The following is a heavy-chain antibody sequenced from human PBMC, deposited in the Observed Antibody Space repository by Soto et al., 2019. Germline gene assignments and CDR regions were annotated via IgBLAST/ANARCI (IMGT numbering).Heavy chain of an antibody. CDR1: GFTFSSYG. Sequence: QPGGSLRLSCAASGFTFSSYGMHWVRQAPGKGLEWVAVIWYDGSNKYYADSVKGRFTISRDNSKNTLYLQMNSLRAEDTAVYYCARDPRKQLAEYYYYYGMDVWGQGTTVTVSS. V-gene: IGHV3-33*01. D-gene: IGHD6-6*01. CDR2: IWYDGSNK. J-gene: IGHJ6*01. CDR3: ARDPRKQLAEYYYYYGMDV.